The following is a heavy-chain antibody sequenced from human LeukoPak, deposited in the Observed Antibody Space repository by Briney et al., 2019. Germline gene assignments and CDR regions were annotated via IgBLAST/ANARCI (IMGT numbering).Heavy chain of an antibody. V-gene: IGHV1-8*01. Sequence: ASVKVSYKASGYTFTSYDINWVRQATGQGLEWMGWMNPNSGNTGYAQKFQGRVTMTRNTSISTAYMELSSLRSEDTAVYYCARGPDYYDSSGYNAFDIWGQGTMVTVSS. CDR1: GYTFTSYD. CDR2: MNPNSGNT. CDR3: ARGPDYYDSSGYNAFDI. D-gene: IGHD3-22*01. J-gene: IGHJ3*02.